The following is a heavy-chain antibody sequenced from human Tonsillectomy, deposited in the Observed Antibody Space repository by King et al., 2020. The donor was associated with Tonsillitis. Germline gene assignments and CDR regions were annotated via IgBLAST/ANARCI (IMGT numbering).Heavy chain of an antibody. CDR3: ARDRATMARVGGMAV. J-gene: IGHJ6*02. V-gene: IGHV3-21*01. D-gene: IGHD5-24*01. Sequence: VQLVESGGGLLTPGGSLRLSCAASGFTFSTYDMNWVRQAPGKGLEWVSYLSRSGGAIYYADSVRGRFNISRDNAKNLLYLQMNSLRDEDTAIYYCARDRATMARVGGMAVWGQGTTVTVSS. CDR2: LSRSGGAI. CDR1: GFTFSTYD.